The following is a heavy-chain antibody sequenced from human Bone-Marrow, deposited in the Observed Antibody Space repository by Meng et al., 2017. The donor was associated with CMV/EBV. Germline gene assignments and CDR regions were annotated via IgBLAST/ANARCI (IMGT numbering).Heavy chain of an antibody. V-gene: IGHV6-1*01. Sequence: SQTLSLTCAISGDSVSSNIAAWNWIRQSPSRGLEWLGRTYYRSKWYNDYAISVKSRITINPDTSKNQLSLQLNSVTPEDTAVYYCARDYYDSGGYYYTEGYYHGLDVWGQGTTVTVSS. CDR2: TYYRSKWYN. CDR1: GDSVSSNIAA. J-gene: IGHJ6*02. D-gene: IGHD3-22*01. CDR3: ARDYYDSGGYYYTEGYYHGLDV.